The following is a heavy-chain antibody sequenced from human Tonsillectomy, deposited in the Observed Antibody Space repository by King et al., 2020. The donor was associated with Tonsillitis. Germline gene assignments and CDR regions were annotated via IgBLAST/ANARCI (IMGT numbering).Heavy chain of an antibody. J-gene: IGHJ5*02. CDR3: ARDIGFDN. Sequence: QLVQSGGGVVQPGRSLRLSFAASGFTFSSYGMHWGRQAPGKGLEWVAVIWYDGSKKYFADSVKGRFTISRDNSNNTLYLQMNSMIAEETAVYYCARDIGFDNWGQGTLVTVSS. V-gene: IGHV3-33*08. CDR2: IWYDGSKK. D-gene: IGHD2-15*01. CDR1: GFTFSSYG.